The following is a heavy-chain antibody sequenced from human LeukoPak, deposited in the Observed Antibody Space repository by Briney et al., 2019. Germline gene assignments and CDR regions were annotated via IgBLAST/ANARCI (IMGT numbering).Heavy chain of an antibody. CDR3: ATSMVGTIAARPHYYYYMDV. Sequence: GASVKVSCKASGGTFSSYAISWVRQAPGQGLEWMGGIIPIFGTANYAQKFQGRVTITADESTSTAYMELSSLRSEDTAVYYCATSMVGTIAARPHYYYYMDVWGKGTTVTVSS. CDR2: IIPIFGTA. J-gene: IGHJ6*03. CDR1: GGTFSSYA. D-gene: IGHD6-6*01. V-gene: IGHV1-69*13.